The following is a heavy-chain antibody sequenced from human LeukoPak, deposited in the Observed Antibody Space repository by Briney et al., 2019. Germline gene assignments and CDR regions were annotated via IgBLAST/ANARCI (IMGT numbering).Heavy chain of an antibody. Sequence: SESLSLTCAVYGGSFSGCYWSWIRQPPGKGLEWIGEINHSGSTDYNPSLKRRVTISVDTSKNQFSLKLSSVTAADTAVYYCARGLSGSYYLTYYYYMDVWGKGTTVTVSS. CDR2: INHSGST. CDR3: ARGLSGSYYLTYYYYMDV. D-gene: IGHD3-10*01. J-gene: IGHJ6*03. CDR1: GGSFSGCY. V-gene: IGHV4-34*01.